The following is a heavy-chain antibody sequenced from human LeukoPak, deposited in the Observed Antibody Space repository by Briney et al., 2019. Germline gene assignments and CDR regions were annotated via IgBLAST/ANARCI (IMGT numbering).Heavy chain of an antibody. D-gene: IGHD3-16*01. J-gene: IGHJ4*02. V-gene: IGHV3-53*01. Sequence: GGSLRLACAASGFTVSSKYMSWVRPAPGKGLEGVSVIYSGDTTYYADSVKGRFTISRDNSRNTLYLQMNSLRAEDTAVYYCARGNDYIWGSYLAYWGQGTLVTVSS. CDR1: GFTVSSKY. CDR2: IYSGDTT. CDR3: ARGNDYIWGSYLAY.